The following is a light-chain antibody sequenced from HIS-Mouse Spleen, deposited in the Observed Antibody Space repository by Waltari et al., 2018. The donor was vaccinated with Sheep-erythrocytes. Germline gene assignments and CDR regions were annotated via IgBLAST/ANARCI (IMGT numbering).Light chain of an antibody. Sequence: DIQMTQSPSSVSASVGSRVTITCRASQGISSWLAWSQQKPGKASKLLIYTASSLQSGVPARFSGSGAGTDVTLTISSLQPEDFATYYCQQANSLPLSVGGGTKVEIK. CDR1: QGISSW. CDR2: TAS. J-gene: IGKJ4*01. V-gene: IGKV1-12*01. CDR3: QQANSLPLS.